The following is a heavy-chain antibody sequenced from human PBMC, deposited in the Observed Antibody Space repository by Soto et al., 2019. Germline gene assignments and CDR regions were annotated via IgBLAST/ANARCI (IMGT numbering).Heavy chain of an antibody. CDR3: ARECYDFWSGYFAASYDDYGMDV. Sequence: QVQLVQSGAEVKKPGASVKVSCKASGYTFTRYVISWVRQAPGQGLEWMGWISAYNGNTNYAQKLQGRVTMTTDTTTSTADMELRSLRSDDTAVYYCARECYDFWSGYFAASYDDYGMDVWGQGTTVTVSS. CDR1: GYTFTRYV. V-gene: IGHV1-18*01. J-gene: IGHJ6*02. CDR2: ISAYNGNT. D-gene: IGHD3-3*01.